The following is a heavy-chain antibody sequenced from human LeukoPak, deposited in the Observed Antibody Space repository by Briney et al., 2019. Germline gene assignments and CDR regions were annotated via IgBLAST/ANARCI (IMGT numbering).Heavy chain of an antibody. J-gene: IGHJ5*02. CDR3: ARQGYISGQGFRNNWFDP. V-gene: IGHV4-39*01. Sequence: PSETLSLTCTVSGGSISSRGYYWGWIRQPPGEGLEWIGDIYYSGSTYYNPSLKSRVTISVDTSKNQFSLKLSSVTAADTAVYYCARQGYISGQGFRNNWFDPWGQGSLVTVSS. CDR1: GGSISSRGYY. D-gene: IGHD6-19*01. CDR2: IYYSGST.